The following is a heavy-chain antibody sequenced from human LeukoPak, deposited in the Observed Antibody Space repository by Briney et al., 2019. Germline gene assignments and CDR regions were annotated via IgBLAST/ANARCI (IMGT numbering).Heavy chain of an antibody. CDR3: AKAAEFYSSGADFDY. CDR1: GFTFSSYA. CDR2: ISGSGGST. Sequence: GGSLRLSCAASGFTFSSYAMSWVRQAPGKGLEWVSAISGSGGSTYYADSVKGRFTISRDNSKTTLYLQMNSLRAEDTAVYYCAKAAEFYSSGADFDYWGQGTLVTVSS. D-gene: IGHD6-25*01. V-gene: IGHV3-23*01. J-gene: IGHJ4*02.